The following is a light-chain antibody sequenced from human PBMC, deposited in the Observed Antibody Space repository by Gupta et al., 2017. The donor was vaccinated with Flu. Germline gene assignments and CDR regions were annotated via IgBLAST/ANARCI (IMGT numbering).Light chain of an antibody. CDR2: AAS. Sequence: PSSLSASVGDRVSITCLASQDINSYLAWYQQKPGKGPELLIYAASTVQSGVPSRFSGSGSGTDFTLTISSLQPEDVATYYCQKYYNAPRTFGHGTKVEIK. CDR1: QDINSY. CDR3: QKYYNAPRT. V-gene: IGKV1-27*01. J-gene: IGKJ3*01.